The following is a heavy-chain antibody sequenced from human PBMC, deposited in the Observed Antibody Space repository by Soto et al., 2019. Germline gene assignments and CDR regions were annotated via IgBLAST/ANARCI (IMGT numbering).Heavy chain of an antibody. D-gene: IGHD2-2*01. CDR3: ASDIVVVPAVLMDV. Sequence: GSLRLSCAASGFTFSSYAMSWVRQAPGKGLEWVSAISGSGGSTYYADSVKGRFTISRDNSKNTLYLQMNSLRAEDTAVYYCASDIVVVPAVLMDVWGKGTTVTVSS. CDR1: GFTFSSYA. V-gene: IGHV3-23*01. CDR2: ISGSGGST. J-gene: IGHJ6*04.